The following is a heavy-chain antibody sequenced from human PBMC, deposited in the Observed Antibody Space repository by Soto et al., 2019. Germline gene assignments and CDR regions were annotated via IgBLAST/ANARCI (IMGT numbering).Heavy chain of an antibody. J-gene: IGHJ5*02. D-gene: IGHD6-25*01. CDR1: GGSFSGYY. CDR3: ARERAARNRWFDP. CDR2: INHSGST. Sequence: PSETLSLTCAVYGGSFSGYYWSWIRQPPGKGLEWIGEINHSGSTNYNPSLKSRVTISVDTSKNQFSLKLSSVTAADTAVYYCARERAARNRWFDPWGQGTLVTVSS. V-gene: IGHV4-34*01.